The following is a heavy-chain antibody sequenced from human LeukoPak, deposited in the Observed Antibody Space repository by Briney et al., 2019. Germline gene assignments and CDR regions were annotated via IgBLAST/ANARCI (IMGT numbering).Heavy chain of an antibody. V-gene: IGHV3-48*01. Sequence: GGSLRLSCAASGFTFSSYGMHWVRQAPGKGLEWVSYISTSSITTYYADSVKGRFTISRDNANNSLSLQMSSLRAADTAVYYCARRSYGTVFDFWGQGTLVTVSS. CDR1: GFTFSSYG. D-gene: IGHD5-18*01. J-gene: IGHJ4*02. CDR2: ISTSSITT. CDR3: ARRSYGTVFDF.